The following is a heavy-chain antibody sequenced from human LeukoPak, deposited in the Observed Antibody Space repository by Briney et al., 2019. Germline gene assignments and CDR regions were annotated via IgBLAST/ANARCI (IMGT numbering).Heavy chain of an antibody. CDR1: GFTFDDHG. CDR3: ARDQKAVALYYFDY. J-gene: IGHJ4*02. D-gene: IGHD6-19*01. Sequence: GGSLRLSCAASGFTFDDHGMSWVRQAPGKGLEWVSGMNWNGGSTGYADSVKGRFTISRDNAKNSLYLQMNSLRAEDTAVYYCARDQKAVALYYFDYWGQGTLVTVSS. V-gene: IGHV3-20*04. CDR2: MNWNGGST.